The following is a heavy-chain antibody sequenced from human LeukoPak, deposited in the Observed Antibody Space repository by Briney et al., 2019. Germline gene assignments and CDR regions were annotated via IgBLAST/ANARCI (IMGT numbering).Heavy chain of an antibody. J-gene: IGHJ3*02. V-gene: IGHV5-51*01. Sequence: GESLKISCKGSGYTFTDYWIGWVRQMPGKGLEWMGIIYPGDSDTRYSPSFQGQVTISADKSISTAYLQWSSLKASDTAMYYCARQRITIFGVVTHDAFDIWGQGTMVTVSS. CDR2: IYPGDSDT. CDR1: GYTFTDYW. CDR3: ARQRITIFGVVTHDAFDI. D-gene: IGHD3-3*01.